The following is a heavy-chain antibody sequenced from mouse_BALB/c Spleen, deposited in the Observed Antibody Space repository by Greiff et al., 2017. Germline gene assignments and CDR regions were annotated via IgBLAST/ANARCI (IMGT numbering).Heavy chain of an antibody. CDR3: GRQTATFHWYLDV. J-gene: IGHJ1*01. CDR1: GFTFSSYG. Sequence: EVQLVESGGDLVKPGGSLKLSCAASGFTFSSYGMSWVRQTPDKRLEWVATISSGGSYTYYPDSVKGRFTISRDNAKNTLYLQMSSLKSEDTAMYYCGRQTATFHWYLDVWGAGTTVTVSS. D-gene: IGHD1-2*01. CDR2: ISSGGSYT. V-gene: IGHV5-6*01.